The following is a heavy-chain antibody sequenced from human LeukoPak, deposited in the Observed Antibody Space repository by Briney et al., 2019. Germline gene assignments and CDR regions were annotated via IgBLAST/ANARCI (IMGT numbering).Heavy chain of an antibody. CDR1: GGSISSSSYY. Sequence: SETLSLTCTVSGGSISSSSYYWGWIRQPPGKGLEWIGSIYYSGSTYYNPSLKSRVTISVDTSKNQFSLKLSSVTAADTAVYYCARQSSRGEIPLAWIDYRGQGALVTVSA. D-gene: IGHD3-16*01. J-gene: IGHJ4*02. CDR2: IYYSGST. CDR3: ARQSSRGEIPLAWIDY. V-gene: IGHV4-39*01.